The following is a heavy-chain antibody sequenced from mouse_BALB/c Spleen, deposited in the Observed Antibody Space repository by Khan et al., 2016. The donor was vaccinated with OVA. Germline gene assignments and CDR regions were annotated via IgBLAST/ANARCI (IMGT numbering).Heavy chain of an antibody. V-gene: IGHV5-6-5*01. CDR3: SRGDYHGRGYFDV. CDR2: ISTGGST. CDR1: GLTFSIYA. J-gene: IGHJ1*01. D-gene: IGHD1-2*01. Sequence: EVELVESGGGLVKPGGSLELSCAASGLTFSIYAMSWVRQTPEKRLEWVASISTGGSTYYLHSVKGRFTISRDNARNMLYLRMSSLRSEDTAMYYCSRGDYHGRGYFDVWGAGTLVTVSS.